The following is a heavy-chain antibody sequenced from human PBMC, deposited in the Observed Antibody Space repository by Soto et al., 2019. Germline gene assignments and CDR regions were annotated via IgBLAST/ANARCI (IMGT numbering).Heavy chain of an antibody. J-gene: IGHJ5*02. Sequence: PFETKPLTCAVEDGSFSGYDWSWIRKTTGKGLGWIGEINHSGSTNYNPSLKSRVTISVDTSKNQFSLKLSSVTAADTAVYYCARGLGRITIFGVVISDPWGQGTLVTVSS. CDR1: DGSFSGYD. V-gene: IGHV4-34*01. D-gene: IGHD3-3*01. CDR2: INHSGST. CDR3: ARGLGRITIFGVVISDP.